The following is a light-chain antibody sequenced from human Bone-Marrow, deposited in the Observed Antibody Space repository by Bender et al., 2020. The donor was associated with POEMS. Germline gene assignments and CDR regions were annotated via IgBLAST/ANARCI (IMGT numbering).Light chain of an antibody. CDR2: DVT. Sequence: QSALTQPASVSGSPEQSITISCTGTSSDVGGHNYVSWYQHHPGKAPKLMIYDVTYRPSGVSNRFSGSKSGSTASLTISGLQAEDEADYYCQSYDSSLSGSGVFGGGTKLTVL. CDR1: SSDVGGHNY. V-gene: IGLV2-14*03. J-gene: IGLJ2*01. CDR3: QSYDSSLSGSGV.